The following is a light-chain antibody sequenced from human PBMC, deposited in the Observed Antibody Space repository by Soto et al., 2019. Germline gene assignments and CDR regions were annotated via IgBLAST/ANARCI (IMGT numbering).Light chain of an antibody. CDR3: QHYNSYSEA. Sequence: DIQMTQSPSTLSGSVGDRVTITCRASQTISSWLAWYQQKPGKAPKLLIYKASTLKSGVLSRFSSSGSGTEFTLTISSLQPDDFATYYCQHYNSYSEAFGQGTKVELK. V-gene: IGKV1-5*03. J-gene: IGKJ1*01. CDR1: QTISSW. CDR2: KAS.